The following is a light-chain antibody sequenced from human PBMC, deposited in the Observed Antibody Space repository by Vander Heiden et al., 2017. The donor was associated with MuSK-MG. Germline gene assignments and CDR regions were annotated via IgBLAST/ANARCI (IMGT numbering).Light chain of an antibody. V-gene: IGLV1-40*01. CDR2: VNS. CDR3: QSDDSSRSGWV. Sequence: QAVLTQPPSVSGAPGQRVTIPWTGSSAHIGGHYSVNGYQVLPRAAPMLLLYVNSSRPSGVPDRFSASRYGTTASLAITGLQAEDEADYYCQSDDSSRSGWVFGGGTKLTVL. J-gene: IGLJ3*02. CDR1: SAHIGGHYS.